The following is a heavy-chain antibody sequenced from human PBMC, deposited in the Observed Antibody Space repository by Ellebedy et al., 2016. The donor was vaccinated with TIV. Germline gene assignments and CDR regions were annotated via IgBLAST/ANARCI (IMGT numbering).Heavy chain of an antibody. CDR3: ARGYCTTTSCWHNFDY. V-gene: IGHV1-69*13. Sequence: SVKVSCXTSGYTFANYYLHWLRQAPGQGLEWMGGIIPLFGTANYTQKFQGRVTLTADDSTGTAYMELSSLRSDDTAVYYCARGYCTTTSCWHNFDYWGQGTLVTVSS. CDR2: IIPLFGTA. J-gene: IGHJ4*02. CDR1: GYTFANYY. D-gene: IGHD2-2*01.